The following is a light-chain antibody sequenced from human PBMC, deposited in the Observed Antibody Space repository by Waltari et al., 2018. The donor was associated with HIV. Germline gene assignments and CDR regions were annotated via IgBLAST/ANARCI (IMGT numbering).Light chain of an antibody. CDR2: EVS. J-gene: IGLJ3*02. V-gene: IGLV2-14*01. CDR1: TSDMSSLNF. CDR3: SSYSPRDSVV. Sequence: HSVLTQPASVSGSPGQSITISCSGPTSDMSSLNFVSWYQQSPGRAPILIIFEVSSRPAGISERCSGSKSGDTASLTISALRTEDEADYFCSSYSPRDSVVFGGGTKVTVL.